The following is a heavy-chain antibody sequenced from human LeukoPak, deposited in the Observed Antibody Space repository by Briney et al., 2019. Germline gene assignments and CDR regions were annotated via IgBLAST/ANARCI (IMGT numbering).Heavy chain of an antibody. CDR1: GYTFTSYY. V-gene: IGHV1-46*03. D-gene: IGHD2-2*01. CDR3: ARPLGYCSSTSCYGGAFDI. CDR2: INPSGGST. J-gene: IGHJ3*02. Sequence: ASVKVSCKASGYTFTSYYMHGVRQAPGQGLEWMGIINPSGGSTSYAQKFQGRVTMARDTSTSTVYMELSSLRSEDTAVYYCARPLGYCSSTSCYGGAFDIWGQGTMVTVSS.